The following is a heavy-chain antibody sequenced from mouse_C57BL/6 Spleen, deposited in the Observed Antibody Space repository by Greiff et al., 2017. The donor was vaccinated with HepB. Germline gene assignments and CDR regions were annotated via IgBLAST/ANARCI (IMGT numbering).Heavy chain of an antibody. V-gene: IGHV14-2*01. CDR1: GFNIKDYY. CDR3: ARSRGSSPAWFAY. CDR2: IDPEDGET. D-gene: IGHD1-1*01. Sequence: VQLQQSGAELVKPGASVKLSCTASGFNIKDYYMHWVKQRTEQGLEWIGRIDPEDGETKYAPKFPGKATIPADTSSNTAYLQLSSLTSEDTAVYYCARSRGSSPAWFAYWGQGTLVTVSA. J-gene: IGHJ3*01.